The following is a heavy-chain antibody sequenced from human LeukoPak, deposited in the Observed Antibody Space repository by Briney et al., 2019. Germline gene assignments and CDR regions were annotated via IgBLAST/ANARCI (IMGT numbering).Heavy chain of an antibody. J-gene: IGHJ6*02. CDR2: ISYDGSNK. CDR3: AKEGYYYDSSGYNYYYGMDV. D-gene: IGHD3-22*01. V-gene: IGHV3-30*18. CDR1: GFTFSSYC. Sequence: GGSLRLSCAASGFTFSSYCMHWVRQAPGKGLEWVAVISYDGSNKYYADSVKGRFTISRDNSKNTLYLQMNSLRAEDTAVYYCAKEGYYYDSSGYNYYYGMDVWGQGTTVTVSS.